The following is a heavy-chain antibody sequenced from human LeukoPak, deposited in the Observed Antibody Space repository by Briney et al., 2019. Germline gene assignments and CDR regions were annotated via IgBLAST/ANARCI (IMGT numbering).Heavy chain of an antibody. CDR1: GFTLDTYW. CDR2: INSDGSST. Sequence: GGSLRLSCAASGFTLDTYWMRWVRQAPATGLVWVARINSDGSSTSYADSVKGRFTISRDNAKNALYLQLNSLRADDTAVYYCARDHFSGCPDYWGQGTLVTVSS. CDR3: ARDHFSGCPDY. J-gene: IGHJ4*02. V-gene: IGHV3-74*01. D-gene: IGHD6-19*01.